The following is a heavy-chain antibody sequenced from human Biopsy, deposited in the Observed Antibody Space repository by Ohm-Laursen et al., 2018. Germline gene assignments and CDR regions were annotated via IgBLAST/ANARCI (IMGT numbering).Heavy chain of an antibody. CDR1: GGSLSSYS. J-gene: IGHJ5*02. D-gene: IGHD1-14*01. CDR2: TYTSGIT. CDR3: ARDRDRRGWFDP. V-gene: IGHV4-4*07. Sequence: GTLSLTCTVSGGSLSSYSWSWIRQPAGKGLEWIGQTYTSGITNYNPSLKSRVTMSVDTSKNKFSLRVGSVTAADTAVYYCARDRDRRGWFDPWGQGTLVTVSS.